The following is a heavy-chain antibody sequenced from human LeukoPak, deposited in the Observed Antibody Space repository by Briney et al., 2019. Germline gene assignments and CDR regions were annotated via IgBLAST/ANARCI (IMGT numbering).Heavy chain of an antibody. J-gene: IGHJ4*02. Sequence: ASVKVSCKASGGTFNNYAINWVRQAPGQGLEWMGGIIPIFGSSNYAQKFQGRVTITADESTTTAYMELSSLRSEDTAVYYCARILSWGSVNFDYWGQGTLVTVSS. D-gene: IGHD6-13*01. CDR3: ARILSWGSVNFDY. V-gene: IGHV1-69*13. CDR2: IIPIFGSS. CDR1: GGTFNNYA.